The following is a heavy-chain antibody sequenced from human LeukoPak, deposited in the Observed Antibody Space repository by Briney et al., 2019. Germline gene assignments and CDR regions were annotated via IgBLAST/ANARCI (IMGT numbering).Heavy chain of an antibody. V-gene: IGHV3-72*01. D-gene: IGHD3-22*01. Sequence: GGSLRLSCAASGFRFSDYILGWVRQAPGNGLGWVGRIRRKRNGYTTEYGVSVKGRFTISRDDLKKSLDLHMTSLKTDDTAVYYCSRDGTEGDNSAFDIWGQGTMVTVSS. CDR1: GFRFSDYI. J-gene: IGHJ3*02. CDR2: IRRKRNGYTT. CDR3: SRDGTEGDNSAFDI.